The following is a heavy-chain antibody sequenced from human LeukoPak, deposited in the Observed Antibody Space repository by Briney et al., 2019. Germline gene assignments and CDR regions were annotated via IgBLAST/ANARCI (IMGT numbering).Heavy chain of an antibody. Sequence: GGSLRLSCAASGFTFSSYWMSWVRQAPGKGLEWVANIKQDGSEKYYVDSVEGRFTISRDNAKNSLYLQMNSLRAEDTAVYYCARRPFYGDSYYFDYWGQGTLVTVSP. J-gene: IGHJ4*02. CDR2: IKQDGSEK. D-gene: IGHD4-17*01. CDR1: GFTFSSYW. CDR3: ARRPFYGDSYYFDY. V-gene: IGHV3-7*03.